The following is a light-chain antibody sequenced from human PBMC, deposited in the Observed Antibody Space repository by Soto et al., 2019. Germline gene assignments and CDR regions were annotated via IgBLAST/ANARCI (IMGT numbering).Light chain of an antibody. Sequence: EIVMTQSPATLSVSPGDRATLSCRASQSVSSNLAWYQQKPGQAPRLLIYGASTRATGIPARFSGSGSGTEFTLTFSSLQSEDFAVYYCQQYNNWLWTFGQGTKVEIK. J-gene: IGKJ1*01. V-gene: IGKV3-15*01. CDR1: QSVSSN. CDR3: QQYNNWLWT. CDR2: GAS.